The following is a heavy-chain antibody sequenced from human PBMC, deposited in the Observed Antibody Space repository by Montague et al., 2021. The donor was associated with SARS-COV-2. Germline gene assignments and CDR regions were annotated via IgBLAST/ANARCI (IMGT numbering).Heavy chain of an antibody. CDR3: ASSGITLTGLDAFDI. CDR1: GGSFSGYY. CDR2: TNDSGRT. V-gene: IGHV4-34*01. Sequence: SETLSLTCAVYGGSFSGYYWSWIRQPPGRGLEWIGETNDSGRTNYNPSLKGRVTISVDTSKNQFSLRLNSVIPEDTAVYFCASSGITLTGLDAFDIWGQGTMVTVSS. D-gene: IGHD3-9*01. J-gene: IGHJ3*02.